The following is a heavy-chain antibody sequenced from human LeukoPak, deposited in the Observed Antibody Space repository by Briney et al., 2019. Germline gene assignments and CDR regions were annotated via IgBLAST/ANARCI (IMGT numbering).Heavy chain of an antibody. V-gene: IGHV4-59*01. CDR1: GGSISTYY. CDR2: IYYTGTT. CDR3: AREDPQTTVPEGMDV. Sequence: SETLSLTCSVSGGSISTYYWSWLRQLPGKGLEWIGYIYYTGTTNYNPSLRSRVTISVDTSRNQFSLRLSSVTAADTAVYYCAREDPQTTVPEGMDVWGHGTTVIVSS. J-gene: IGHJ6*02. D-gene: IGHD4-17*01.